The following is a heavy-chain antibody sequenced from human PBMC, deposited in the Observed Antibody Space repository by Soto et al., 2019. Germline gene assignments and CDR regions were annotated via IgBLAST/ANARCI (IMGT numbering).Heavy chain of an antibody. J-gene: IGHJ4*02. V-gene: IGHV1-3*01. CDR2: INAGNGNT. D-gene: IGHD6-19*01. Sequence: GASVKVSCKASGYTFTSYAMHWVRQAPGQRLEWMGWINAGNGNTKYSQKFQGRVTITRDTSSNTAYMELSSLSSEDTAVYYCAREWSLSVAASGYWGQGNLVTVSS. CDR1: GYTFTSYA. CDR3: AREWSLSVAASGY.